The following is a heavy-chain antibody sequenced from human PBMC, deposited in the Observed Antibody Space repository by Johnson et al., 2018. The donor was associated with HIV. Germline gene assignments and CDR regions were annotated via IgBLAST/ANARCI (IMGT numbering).Heavy chain of an antibody. D-gene: IGHD1-26*01. Sequence: QMLLVESGGGVVQPGGSLRLSCAASGFTLRSYGMHWVRQAPGKGLVWVTFIRYDGSNKYYADSVKGRFTVSRDNSKNTLYLHMNSLKPEDTAVYYCAKDLVWNSGSYWDAFDVWGQGTKVTVSS. V-gene: IGHV3-30*02. J-gene: IGHJ3*01. CDR1: GFTLRSYG. CDR3: AKDLVWNSGSYWDAFDV. CDR2: IRYDGSNK.